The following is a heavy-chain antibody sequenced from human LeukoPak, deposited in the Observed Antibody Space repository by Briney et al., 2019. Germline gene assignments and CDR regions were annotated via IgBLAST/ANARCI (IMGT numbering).Heavy chain of an antibody. CDR2: IYYSGST. D-gene: IGHD6-25*01. V-gene: IGHV4-59*01. J-gene: IGHJ6*03. CDR3: ARRRRVSDYYYYYMDV. Sequence: SETLSLTCTVSGGSISSYYWSWIRQPPGKGLEWIGYIYYSGSTNYNPSLKSRVTISVDTSKNQFSLKLSSVTAADTAVYYCARRRRVSDYYYYYMDVWGKGTTVTISS. CDR1: GGSISSYY.